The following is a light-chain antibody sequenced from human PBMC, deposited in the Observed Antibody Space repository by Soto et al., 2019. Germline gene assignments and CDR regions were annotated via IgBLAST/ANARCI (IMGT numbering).Light chain of an antibody. CDR3: QQYGSSRTLT. J-gene: IGKJ4*01. Sequence: EIVLTQSPGTLSLSPGERATLSCRASQSVSSSYLAWYEQKPGQAPRLLIYGASSRATGNPDRLSGSGSGTDFTLTISRLEPEDFAVDYCQQYGSSRTLTFGGGTKVEIK. V-gene: IGKV3-20*01. CDR1: QSVSSSY. CDR2: GAS.